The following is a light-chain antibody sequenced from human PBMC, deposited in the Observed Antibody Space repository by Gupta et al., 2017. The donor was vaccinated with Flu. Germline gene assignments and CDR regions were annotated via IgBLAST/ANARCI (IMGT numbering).Light chain of an antibody. J-gene: IGLJ2*01. CDR1: IYNIGSKA. Sequence: QSVLTQPPSASGTPGQRVAIPCSGTIYNIGSKAVNWYQQLPGTAPKLLIYSSYHRPSGVPDRFSGSESGTSASLAISGLQSEDEAEYYCAAWDDSVNGMVFGGGTKLTVL. V-gene: IGLV1-44*01. CDR2: SSY. CDR3: AAWDDSVNGMV.